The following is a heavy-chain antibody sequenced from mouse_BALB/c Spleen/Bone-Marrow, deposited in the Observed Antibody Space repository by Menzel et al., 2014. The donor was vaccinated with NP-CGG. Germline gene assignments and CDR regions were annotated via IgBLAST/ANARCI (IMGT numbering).Heavy chain of an antibody. CDR3: ARRGGYDCYYGLAY. J-gene: IGHJ3*01. CDR1: GYTFTDYN. D-gene: IGHD2-3*01. V-gene: IGHV1S29*02. Sequence: VQLQQSGPELVKPGASVKISCKASGYTFTDYNMHWVKQSHGKSLEWIGYIYPYNGGTGYNQKFKSKATLTVDNSSSTAYMELRSLTSEDSAVYYCARRGGYDCYYGLAYWGQGTLVTVSA. CDR2: IYPYNGGT.